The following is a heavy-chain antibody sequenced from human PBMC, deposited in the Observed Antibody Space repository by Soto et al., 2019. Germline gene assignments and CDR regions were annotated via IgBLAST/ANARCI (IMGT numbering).Heavy chain of an antibody. D-gene: IGHD1-1*01. CDR3: ARDGERDTGLNFYDVLHGMDA. CDR1: GYTFTTYG. J-gene: IGHJ6*02. Sequence: ASVQVSRQASGYTFTTYGISWVRQAPGQGLEWMGWISPYNGTTKCAEKFQGEMTMTTDTATSTAYMDSKSLRSDDTAVYYCARDGERDTGLNFYDVLHGMDAWGQGTRVTVSS. CDR2: ISPYNGTT. V-gene: IGHV1-18*04.